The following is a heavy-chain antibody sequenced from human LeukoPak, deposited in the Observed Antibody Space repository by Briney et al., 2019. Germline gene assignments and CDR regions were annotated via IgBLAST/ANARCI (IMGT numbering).Heavy chain of an antibody. CDR1: GFTFSSYG. D-gene: IGHD1-26*01. CDR2: ISYDGSNK. J-gene: IGHJ3*01. V-gene: IGHV3-30*18. Sequence: GGSLRLSCAASGFTFSSYGMHWVRQAPGKGLEWVAVISYDGSNKYYADSVKGRFTISRDNAKKSLYLQMNSLRAEDTALYYCTKDRGGSSQLGDAFDVWGQGTMVSVSS. CDR3: TKDRGGSSQLGDAFDV.